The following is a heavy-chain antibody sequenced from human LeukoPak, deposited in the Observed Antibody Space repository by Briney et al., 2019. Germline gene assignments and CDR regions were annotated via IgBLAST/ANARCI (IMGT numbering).Heavy chain of an antibody. V-gene: IGHV1-69*04. D-gene: IGHD5-18*01. Sequence: EASVKVSCKASGGTFSSYAISWVRQAPGQGLEWMGRIIPILGIANYAQKFQGRVTITADKSTSTAYMELSSLRSEDTAVYYCARDRVDTTGVFDYWGQGTLVTVSS. CDR1: GGTFSSYA. J-gene: IGHJ4*02. CDR3: ARDRVDTTGVFDY. CDR2: IIPILGIA.